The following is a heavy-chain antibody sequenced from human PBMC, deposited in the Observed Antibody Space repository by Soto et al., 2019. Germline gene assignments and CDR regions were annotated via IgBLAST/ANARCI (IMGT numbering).Heavy chain of an antibody. CDR2: IYYSGST. D-gene: IGHD1-26*01. J-gene: IGHJ6*02. CDR1: GGSISSSSYY. CDR3: ASLDTTYGMDV. V-gene: IGHV4-39*01. Sequence: SETLSLTCTVSGGSISSSSYYWGWIRQPPGKGLEWIGNIYYSGSTYYNPSLKSRVTISVDTSKNQFSLKLSSVTAADTAVYYCASLDTTYGMDVWGQGTTVTVSS.